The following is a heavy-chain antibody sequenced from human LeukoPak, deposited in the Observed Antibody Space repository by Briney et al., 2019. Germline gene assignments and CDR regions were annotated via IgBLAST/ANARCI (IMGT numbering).Heavy chain of an antibody. CDR2: IKQDGSEK. V-gene: IGHV3-7*03. D-gene: IGHD6-19*01. CDR3: ARGGVGSGWPDYWYFDL. Sequence: GGSLRLSCAASGFTFSSYWMSWVRQAPGKGLEWVANIKQDGSEKYYVDSVKGRFTISRDNAKNSLYLQMNSLRAEDTAVYYCARGGVGSGWPDYWYFDLWGRGTLVTVSS. J-gene: IGHJ2*01. CDR1: GFTFSSYW.